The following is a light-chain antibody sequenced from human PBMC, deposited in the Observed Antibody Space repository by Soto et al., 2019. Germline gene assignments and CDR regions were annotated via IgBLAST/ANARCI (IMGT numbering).Light chain of an antibody. V-gene: IGLV2-8*01. CDR3: SSYAGSNNLV. CDR1: SSDVGGYNY. J-gene: IGLJ1*01. CDR2: EVN. Sequence: QSALNQPPSASGSPGQSVTISCTGTSSDVGGYNYVSWYQQHPGKAPKLMIYEVNKRPSGVPDRFSGFRSGNTASLTVSGLQAEDEADYYCSSYAGSNNLVFGTGTKVTVL.